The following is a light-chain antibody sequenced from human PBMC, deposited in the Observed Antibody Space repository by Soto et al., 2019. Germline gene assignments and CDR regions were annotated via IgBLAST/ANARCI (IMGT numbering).Light chain of an antibody. CDR1: QSLLHSDGNTY. Sequence: DIVMTQTPLSSPVTLGQPASISCRSSQSLLHSDGNTYLSWLQQRPGQPPRLLIYNIFNRFSGVPDRVSGSGAGTDFTLKISRVEAEDVGVYYCMQGTQFPWTFGQGTNVEIK. CDR3: MQGTQFPWT. V-gene: IGKV2-24*01. CDR2: NIF. J-gene: IGKJ1*01.